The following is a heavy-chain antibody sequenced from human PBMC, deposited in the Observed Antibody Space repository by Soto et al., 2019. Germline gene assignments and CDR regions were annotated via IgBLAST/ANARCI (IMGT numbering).Heavy chain of an antibody. CDR3: ARGKTNYYCGMDV. Sequence: TSETLSLTCTVSGGSISSYYWSWIRQPPGKGLEWIGYIYYSGSTNYNPSLKSRVTISVDTSKNQFSLKLSSVTAADTAVYYCARGKTNYYCGMDVWGQGTTVTVSS. J-gene: IGHJ6*02. CDR1: GGSISSYY. V-gene: IGHV4-59*01. CDR2: IYYSGST.